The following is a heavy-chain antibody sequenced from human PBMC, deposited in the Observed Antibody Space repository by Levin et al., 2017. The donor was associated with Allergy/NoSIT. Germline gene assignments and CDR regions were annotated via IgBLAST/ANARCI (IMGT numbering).Heavy chain of an antibody. CDR3: AKEAGGERGGDYYYCMDV. CDR1: GFTFSRYG. V-gene: IGHV3-30*18. Sequence: RAGGSLRLSCAASGFTFSRYGMHWVRQAPGKGLEWVAVISYDGSNKYYADSVKGRFTISRDNSKNTLYLQMNSLRPEDTAVYYCAKEAGGERGGDYYYCMDVWGKGTTVTVSS. CDR2: ISYDGSNK. J-gene: IGHJ6*03. D-gene: IGHD1-1*01.